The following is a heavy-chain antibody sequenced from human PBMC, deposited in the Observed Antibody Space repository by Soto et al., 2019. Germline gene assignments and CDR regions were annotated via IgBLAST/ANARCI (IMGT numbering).Heavy chain of an antibody. V-gene: IGHV3-48*03. CDR2: ISSSGSTI. Sequence: PGGSLRLSCAASGFTFSSYEMNWVRQAPGKGLEWVSYISSSGSTIYYADSVKGRFTISRDNAKNSLYLQMNSLRAEDAAVYYCARLKSSLYYDILTGPMDVWGQGTTVTVS. J-gene: IGHJ6*02. D-gene: IGHD3-9*01. CDR1: GFTFSSYE. CDR3: ARLKSSLYYDILTGPMDV.